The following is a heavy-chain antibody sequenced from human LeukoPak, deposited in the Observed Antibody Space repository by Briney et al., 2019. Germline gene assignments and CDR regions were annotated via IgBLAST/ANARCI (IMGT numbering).Heavy chain of an antibody. CDR3: ARDLAGLAFFDY. CDR1: GDPISSGGYS. Sequence: SETLSLTCTVSGDPISSGGYSWSWFRKPPGKGLEWLVYIYYSGSTYYHPSLQSRDTISVDTSKNQFSRQLSSVTAADTAVYYCARDLAGLAFFDYWGQGTLVTVSS. D-gene: IGHD3-9*01. V-gene: IGHV4-31*03. J-gene: IGHJ4*02. CDR2: IYYSGST.